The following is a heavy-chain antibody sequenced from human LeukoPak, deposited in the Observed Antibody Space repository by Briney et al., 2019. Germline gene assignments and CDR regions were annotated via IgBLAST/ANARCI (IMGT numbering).Heavy chain of an antibody. J-gene: IGHJ5*02. Sequence: ASVKVSCKASGYTFTSYDINWVRQATGQGLEWMGWMNPNSGNTGYAQKFQGRVTMTRDTSISTAYMELSRLRSDDTAVYYCARDRLAARPRASRNWFDPWGQGTLVTVSS. V-gene: IGHV1-8*01. CDR3: ARDRLAARPRASRNWFDP. D-gene: IGHD6-6*01. CDR1: GYTFTSYD. CDR2: MNPNSGNT.